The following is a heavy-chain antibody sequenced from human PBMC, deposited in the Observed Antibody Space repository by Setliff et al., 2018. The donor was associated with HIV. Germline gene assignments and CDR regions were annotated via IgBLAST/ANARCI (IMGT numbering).Heavy chain of an antibody. CDR1: GFTFNNYAM. V-gene: IGHV4-4*02. D-gene: IGHD2-21*01. CDR3: ARVVYGGDSLGRYFQR. J-gene: IGHJ1*01. CDR2: ISHSGST. Sequence: PGGSLRLSCAAFGFTFNNYAMNWVRQSPGKGLEWIGEISHSGSTNYNPSLRSRVTISVDTSSNQYSLKLSSVTAADTAVYYCARVVYGGDSLGRYFQRWGQGTLVTVSS.